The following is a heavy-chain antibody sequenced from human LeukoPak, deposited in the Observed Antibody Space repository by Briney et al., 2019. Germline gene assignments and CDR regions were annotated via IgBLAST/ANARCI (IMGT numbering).Heavy chain of an antibody. CDR2: IYTSGST. D-gene: IGHD3-22*01. CDR1: GGSISSYY. V-gene: IGHV4-4*07. CDR3: ARLLKMSYDSSGYVLYYFDY. J-gene: IGHJ4*02. Sequence: SETLSLTCTVSGGSISSYYWSWIRQPAGKGLEWIGRIYTSGSTNYNPSLKSRVTMSVDTSKNQFSLKLSSVTAADTAVYYCARLLKMSYDSSGYVLYYFDYWGQGTLVTVSS.